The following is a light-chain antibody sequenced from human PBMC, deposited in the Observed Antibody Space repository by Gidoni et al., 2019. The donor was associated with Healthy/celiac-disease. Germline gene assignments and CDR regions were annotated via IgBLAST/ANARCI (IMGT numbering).Light chain of an antibody. CDR3: QQYNNWPLIT. CDR2: GAS. CDR1: PSVSSN. V-gene: IGKV3-15*01. Sequence: ELVMTQSTARLSVSPGERATLSCRASPSVSSNLAWYKQKPGQAPRLLICGASTRPTCIPASFSGSGSGTEVTLTISSLQSEEFAVYYYQQYNNWPLITFGQXTRLEIK. J-gene: IGKJ5*01.